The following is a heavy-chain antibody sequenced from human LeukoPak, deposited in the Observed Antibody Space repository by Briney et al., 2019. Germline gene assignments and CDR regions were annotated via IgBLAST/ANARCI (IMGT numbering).Heavy chain of an antibody. V-gene: IGHV1-46*01. J-gene: IGHJ3*02. D-gene: IGHD2-15*01. CDR1: GYTFTSYY. Sequence: GASVKVSCKASGYTFTSYYMHWVRQAPGQGLEWMGIINPSGGSTSYAQKFQGRVTITTDESTSTAYMELSSLRSEDTAVYYCARAISTPGISMVAFDIWGQGTMVTVSS. CDR3: ARAISTPGISMVAFDI. CDR2: INPSGGST.